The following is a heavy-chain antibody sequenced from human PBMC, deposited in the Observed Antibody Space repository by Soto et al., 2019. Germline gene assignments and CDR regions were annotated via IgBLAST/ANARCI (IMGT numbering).Heavy chain of an antibody. D-gene: IGHD6-13*01. J-gene: IGHJ4*02. Sequence: EVQLVESGGGLVQPGRSLRLSCTASGFTFDDYALHWVRQAPVKGLEWVSGITWNSDRVDYADSVKGRFTISRDNARNSLYLQMNSLRAEYTALYFGGKGLSKADIDYWGQGTLVTVSS. CDR2: ITWNSDRV. CDR1: GFTFDDYA. V-gene: IGHV3-9*01. CDR3: GKGLSKADIDY.